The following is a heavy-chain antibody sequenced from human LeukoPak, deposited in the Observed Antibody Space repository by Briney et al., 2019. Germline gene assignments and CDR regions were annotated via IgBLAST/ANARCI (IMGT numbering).Heavy chain of an antibody. CDR2: IIPIFGTA. Sequence: GASVKVSCKASGGTFSSYANSWVRQAPGQGLEWMGRIIPIFGTANYAQKFQGRVTITTDESTSTAHMELSSLRSEDTAVYYCARASYGSGSPFDYWGQGTLVTVSS. J-gene: IGHJ4*02. CDR3: ARASYGSGSPFDY. D-gene: IGHD3-10*01. CDR1: GGTFSSYA. V-gene: IGHV1-69*05.